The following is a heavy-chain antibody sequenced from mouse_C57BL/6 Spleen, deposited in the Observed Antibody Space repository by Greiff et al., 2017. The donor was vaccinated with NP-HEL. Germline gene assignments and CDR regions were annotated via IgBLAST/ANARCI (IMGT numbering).Heavy chain of an antibody. CDR1: GYSITSGYY. D-gene: IGHD1-1*01. Sequence: VQLKESGPGLVKPSQSLSLTCSVTGYSITSGYYWNWIRQFPGNKLEWMGYISYDGSNNYNPSLKNRISITRDTSKNQFFLKLNSVTTEDTATYYCARAPITTVVPDYWGQGTTLTVSS. V-gene: IGHV3-6*01. CDR2: ISYDGSN. CDR3: ARAPITTVVPDY. J-gene: IGHJ2*01.